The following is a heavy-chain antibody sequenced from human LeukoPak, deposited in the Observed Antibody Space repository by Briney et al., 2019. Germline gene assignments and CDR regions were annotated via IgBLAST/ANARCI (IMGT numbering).Heavy chain of an antibody. CDR1: GFTFSSYA. J-gene: IGHJ3*02. CDR2: ISTSGDRT. D-gene: IGHD3-9*01. V-gene: IGHV3-23*01. CDR3: AIGLLRYPTAYYLAFDI. Sequence: GGSLRLSCAASGFTFSSYAMSWVRQAPGKGLEWVSGISTSGDRTYYADSVKGRFTISRDNSKNTLYLQMNSLRAEDTAIYYCAIGLLRYPTAYYLAFDIWGQGTMVAVSS.